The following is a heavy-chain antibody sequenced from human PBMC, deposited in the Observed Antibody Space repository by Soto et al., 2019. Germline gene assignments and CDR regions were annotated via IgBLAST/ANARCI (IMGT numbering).Heavy chain of an antibody. Sequence: SETLSLTCTVSGGSISSGGYYWSWIRQHPGKGLEWIGYIYYSGSTYYNPSLKSRVTISVDTSKNQFSLKLSSVTAADTAVYYCARLFPANYDILTGYRYNWFDPWGQGTLVTVSS. D-gene: IGHD3-9*01. J-gene: IGHJ5*02. CDR3: ARLFPANYDILTGYRYNWFDP. V-gene: IGHV4-31*03. CDR1: GGSISSGGYY. CDR2: IYYSGST.